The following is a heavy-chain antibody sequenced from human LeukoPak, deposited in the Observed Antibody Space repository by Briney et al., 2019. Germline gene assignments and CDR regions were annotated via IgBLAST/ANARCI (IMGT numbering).Heavy chain of an antibody. D-gene: IGHD4-17*01. CDR1: GGTFSSYA. CDR2: INPNSGGT. V-gene: IGHV1-2*02. CDR3: ARPYGDYDPIDAFDI. Sequence: ASVKVSCKASGGTFSSYAISWVRQAPGQGLEWMGGINPNSGGTNYAQKFQGRIIMTRDTSISTAYMELSRLRSDDTAIYYCARPYGDYDPIDAFDIWGQGTMVTVSS. J-gene: IGHJ3*02.